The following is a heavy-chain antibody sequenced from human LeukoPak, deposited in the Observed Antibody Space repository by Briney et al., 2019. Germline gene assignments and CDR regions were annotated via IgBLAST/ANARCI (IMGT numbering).Heavy chain of an antibody. J-gene: IGHJ3*02. Sequence: SVKVSCKASGGTFSSYAISWVRQAPGQGLEWMGRIIPIPGIANYAQKFQGRVTITADKSTSTAYMELSSLRSEDTAVYYCASVLLRFGEASDAFDIWGQGTMVTVSS. CDR2: IIPIPGIA. CDR3: ASVLLRFGEASDAFDI. D-gene: IGHD3-10*01. V-gene: IGHV1-69*04. CDR1: GGTFSSYA.